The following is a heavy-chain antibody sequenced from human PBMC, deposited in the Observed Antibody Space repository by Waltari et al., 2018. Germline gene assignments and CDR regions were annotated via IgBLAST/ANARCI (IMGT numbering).Heavy chain of an antibody. Sequence: EGQLVESGGDLVQPGGSLRLSCAASALTFSTYWMHWVRQAQGKGLVWVERINPDGRASTYADSVRGGFSISRDNAKNTLYLQMNSLTVEDTAVYFCARSMNYGPDYWGRGTLVTVSS. V-gene: IGHV3-74*01. CDR1: ALTFSTYW. CDR2: INPDGRAS. D-gene: IGHD3-10*01. J-gene: IGHJ4*02. CDR3: ARSMNYGPDY.